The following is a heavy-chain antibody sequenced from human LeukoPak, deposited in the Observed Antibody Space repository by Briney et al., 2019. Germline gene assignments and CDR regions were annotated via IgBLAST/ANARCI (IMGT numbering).Heavy chain of an antibody. V-gene: IGHV4-30-4*08. D-gene: IGHD4-11*01. CDR3: ARVDSNYLPVRFDP. CDR2: IYYSGST. CDR1: GGSFSGYY. J-gene: IGHJ5*02. Sequence: SETLSLTCAVYGGSFSGYYWSWIRQPPGKGLEWIGYIYYSGSTYYNPSLKSRDTISVDTSKNQFSLKLSSVTAADTAVYYCARVDSNYLPVRFDPWGQGTLVTVSS.